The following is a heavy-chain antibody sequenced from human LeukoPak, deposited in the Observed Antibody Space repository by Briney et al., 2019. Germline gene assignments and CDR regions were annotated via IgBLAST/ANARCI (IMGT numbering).Heavy chain of an antibody. CDR3: ARAVAAAGNGYFDY. CDR1: GYSFTNYW. Sequence: GESLKISCKGSGYSFTNYWIGWVRQMPGKGLEYMGIIYPGDSDTRYSPSFQGQVTISADKSISTAYLQWSSLKASDTAIYYCARAVAAAGNGYFDYWGQGTLVTLSS. D-gene: IGHD6-13*01. CDR2: IYPGDSDT. V-gene: IGHV5-51*01. J-gene: IGHJ4*02.